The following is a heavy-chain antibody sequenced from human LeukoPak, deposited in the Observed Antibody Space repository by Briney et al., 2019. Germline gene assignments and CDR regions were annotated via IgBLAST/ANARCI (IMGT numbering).Heavy chain of an antibody. V-gene: IGHV3-21*06. D-gene: IGHD5-12*01. CDR2: ISSGSSYI. J-gene: IGHJ4*02. CDR3: ARATRGGYDGYFDY. CDR1: GFSFSSYA. Sequence: KTGGSLRLSCATSGFSFSSYAMSWVRQAPGKGLEWVSSISSGSSYIYYADSVKGRFTISRDNVKNSLYLQMNSLRAEDTAVYYCARATRGGYDGYFDYWGQGTLVTVSS.